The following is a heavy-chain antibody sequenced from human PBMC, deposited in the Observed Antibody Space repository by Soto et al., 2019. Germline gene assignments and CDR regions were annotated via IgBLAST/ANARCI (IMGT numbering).Heavy chain of an antibody. CDR2: INHSGST. CDR3: ARGLCSSATFYHYYGMDV. Sequence: SETLSLTCAVYGGSFRGYHWSWIRQPPGKGLEWIGEINHSGSTNYNPSLKSRVIISLETSKNQFSLILTSVTAADTAVYYCARGLCSSATFYHYYGMDVWGQGTTVTVSS. D-gene: IGHD6-6*01. V-gene: IGHV4-34*01. J-gene: IGHJ6*02. CDR1: GGSFRGYH.